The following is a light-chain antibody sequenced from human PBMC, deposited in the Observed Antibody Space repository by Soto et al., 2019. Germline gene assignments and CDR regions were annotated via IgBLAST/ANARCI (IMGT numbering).Light chain of an antibody. CDR2: GAS. CDR1: QSVSSN. V-gene: IGKV3D-15*01. J-gene: IGKJ5*01. Sequence: ILLTRSPATLSVSPGERATLSFRASQSVSSNLAWYQQKPGQAPRLLISGASTRATGVPARFSGSGSGTEFTLTITSLQSEDFAVYCCQQYNNWPLTFGPGTRLETK. CDR3: QQYNNWPLT.